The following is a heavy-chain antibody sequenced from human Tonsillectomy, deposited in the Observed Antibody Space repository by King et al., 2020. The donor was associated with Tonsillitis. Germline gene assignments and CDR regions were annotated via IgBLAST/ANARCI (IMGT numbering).Heavy chain of an antibody. Sequence: VQLQQWGAGLLKPSETLSLTCAVYGGSFSGYYWSWIRQPPGKGLEWIGEINHSGSTNYNPSLKSRVTVSVDTSKNQFSLKLSSVTAADTAVYYCASAYYYDSSCYYSLYGMDVWGQGTTVTVSS. CDR3: ASAYYYDSSCYYSLYGMDV. V-gene: IGHV4-34*01. D-gene: IGHD3-22*01. CDR1: GGSFSGYY. J-gene: IGHJ6*02. CDR2: INHSGST.